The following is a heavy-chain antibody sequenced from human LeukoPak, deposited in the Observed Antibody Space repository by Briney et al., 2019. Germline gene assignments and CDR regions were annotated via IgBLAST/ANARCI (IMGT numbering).Heavy chain of an antibody. CDR2: ISAYNGNT. Sequence: AAVKVSCKASGYTFTSYVISWVRQAPGQGGEWMGWISAYNGNTNYAQKLQGRVTMTTDTSTSTAYMELRSLRSEDTAVYYCARGKCSSTSCYWRDDYWGQGTLVTVSS. V-gene: IGHV1-18*01. CDR3: ARGKCSSTSCYWRDDY. CDR1: GYTFTSYV. J-gene: IGHJ4*02. D-gene: IGHD2-2*01.